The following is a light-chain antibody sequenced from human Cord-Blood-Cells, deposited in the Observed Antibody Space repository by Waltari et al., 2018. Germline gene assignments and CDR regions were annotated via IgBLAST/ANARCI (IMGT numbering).Light chain of an antibody. J-gene: IGKJ1*01. CDR3: QQYGSSPVT. Sequence: DTVLTQALGTRSLSPGERATLSCRGSQRVSSSYLVWYQQKPGPAPRLLIYGASSRTTGIPDRFSGGGCGTDFSLTISGQGPEELAVYYCQQYGSSPVTVGQGTKVEIK. CDR1: QRVSSSY. V-gene: IGKV3-20*01. CDR2: GAS.